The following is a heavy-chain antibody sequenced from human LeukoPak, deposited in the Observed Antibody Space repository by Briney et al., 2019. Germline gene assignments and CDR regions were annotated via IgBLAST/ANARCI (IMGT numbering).Heavy chain of an antibody. V-gene: IGHV1-18*01. CDR2: ISAYNGNT. Sequence: ASVKVSCRASVYTFTSYGISWVRQAPGQGLEWMGWISAYNGNTNYAQKLQGRVTMTTDTSTRTAYMELRSLRSDDTAVYYCARDYFELLWFGDYNWFDPWGQGTLVTVSS. J-gene: IGHJ5*02. CDR3: ARDYFELLWFGDYNWFDP. CDR1: VYTFTSYG. D-gene: IGHD3-10*01.